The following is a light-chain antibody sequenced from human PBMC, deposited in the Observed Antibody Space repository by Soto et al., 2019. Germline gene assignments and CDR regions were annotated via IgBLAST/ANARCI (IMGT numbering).Light chain of an antibody. Sequence: DIQMTQSPSTLSRSVGDRVTITCRASQSISSWLAWYQQKPGKAPKLLISKASSLESGVPSRFSGSGSGTEFTLTISSVPPDDFATYYCQQYFRFRAFGQGTKVDIK. CDR2: KAS. J-gene: IGKJ1*01. V-gene: IGKV1-5*03. CDR3: QQYFRFRA. CDR1: QSISSW.